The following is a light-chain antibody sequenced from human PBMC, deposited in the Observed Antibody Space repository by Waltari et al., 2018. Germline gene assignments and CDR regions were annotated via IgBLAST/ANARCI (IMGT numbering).Light chain of an antibody. V-gene: IGLV1-44*01. CDR2: TSN. CDR3: VSWDDSLNGWV. CDR1: NSNIGTNN. J-gene: IGLJ3*02. Sequence: QSVLTQPPSTSGTPGQRVSITCSGTNSNIGTNNVTWYQQVPGTAPKLLIYTSNQRPSGVPDRFSGSQSGTSASLAITGLQPEDEGDYYCVSWDDSLNGWVFGGGTKLTVL.